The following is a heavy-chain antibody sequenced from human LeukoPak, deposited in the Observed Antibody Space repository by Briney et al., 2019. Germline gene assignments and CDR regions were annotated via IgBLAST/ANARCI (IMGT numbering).Heavy chain of an antibody. Sequence: SETLSLTCTVSGGSISSYYWSWIRQPPGKGLEWIGYIYYSGSTNYNPSLKSRVTISVDTSKNQFSLKLSSVTAADTAVYYCARFTRHPYCSSTSCSTNWFDPWGQGTLVTVSS. J-gene: IGHJ5*02. CDR3: ARFTRHPYCSSTSCSTNWFDP. D-gene: IGHD2-2*02. CDR2: IYYSGST. CDR1: GGSISSYY. V-gene: IGHV4-59*01.